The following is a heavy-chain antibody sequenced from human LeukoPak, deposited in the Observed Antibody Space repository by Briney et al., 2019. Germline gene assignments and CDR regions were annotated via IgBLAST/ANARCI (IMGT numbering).Heavy chain of an antibody. J-gene: IGHJ4*02. D-gene: IGHD4-23*01. CDR2: IYSGGTT. V-gene: IGHV3-53*01. CDR3: ARRAGGYSHPYDY. Sequence: GGSLRLSCAVSGFTVSGNYMSWVRQAPGKGLEWVSLIYSGGTTYYAGSVKGRFTISRDNSKNTLYLQMNSLRAEDTAVYYCARRAGGYSHPYDYWGQGILVTVSS. CDR1: GFTVSGNY.